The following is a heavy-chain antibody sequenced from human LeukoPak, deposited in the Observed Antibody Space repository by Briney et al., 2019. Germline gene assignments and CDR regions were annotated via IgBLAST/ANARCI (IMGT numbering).Heavy chain of an antibody. J-gene: IGHJ3*02. CDR3: ARGRYFDWLLFAFDI. CDR1: GGSISSGGYY. Sequence: SETLSLTCTVSGGSISSGGYYWSWIRLHPGKGLESIGYIYYSGSTYYNPSLKSRVTISVDTSKNQFSLKLSSVTAADTAVYYCARGRYFDWLLFAFDIWGQGTMVTVSS. CDR2: IYYSGST. V-gene: IGHV4-31*03. D-gene: IGHD3-9*01.